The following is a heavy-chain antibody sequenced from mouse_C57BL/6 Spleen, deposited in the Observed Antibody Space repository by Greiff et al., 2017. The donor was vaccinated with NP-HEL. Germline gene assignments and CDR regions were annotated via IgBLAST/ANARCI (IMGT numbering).Heavy chain of an antibody. CDR1: GYSFTDYN. CDR3: AGGQGPLYYFDY. Sequence: VQLQQSGPELVKPGASVKISCKASGYSFTDYNMNWVKQSNGQSLEWIGVNNPNYGTTSYNQKFKGKATLTVDKSSSTAYMQLNSLTSEDSEVYYCAGGQGPLYYFDYGGQGTTLTVSS. V-gene: IGHV1-39*01. J-gene: IGHJ2*01. CDR2: NNPNYGTT. D-gene: IGHD3-2*02.